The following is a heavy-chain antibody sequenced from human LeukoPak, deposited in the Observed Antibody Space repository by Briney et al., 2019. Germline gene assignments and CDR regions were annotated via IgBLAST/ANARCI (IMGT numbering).Heavy chain of an antibody. J-gene: IGHJ4*02. D-gene: IGHD2-2*02. CDR3: ARGSYDCSSASCYNY. Sequence: ASVKVSCKASGGTFSSYAINWVRQAPGQGLEWMGEIIPIFGTANYAQKFQGRVTITADESTSVVYMEVSSLRSEDTAVYYCARGSYDCSSASCYNYWGQGTLVTVSS. CDR1: GGTFSSYA. CDR2: IIPIFGTA. V-gene: IGHV1-69*13.